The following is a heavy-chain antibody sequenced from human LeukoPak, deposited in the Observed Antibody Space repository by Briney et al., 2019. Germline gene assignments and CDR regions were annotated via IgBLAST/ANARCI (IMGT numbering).Heavy chain of an antibody. J-gene: IGHJ4*02. D-gene: IGHD3-22*01. CDR1: GGSMSSYY. V-gene: IGHV4-59*13. CDR3: ARDPKYYYDSSGYYYEY. CDR2: MYYSGTS. Sequence: KASETLSLTCTVSGGSMSSYYWSWIRQPPGKGLEYIGYMYYSGTSKYNPSLKSRVTISLDTSKNQFSLRLNSVTAADTAVYYCARDPKYYYDSSGYYYEYWGQGTLVTVSS.